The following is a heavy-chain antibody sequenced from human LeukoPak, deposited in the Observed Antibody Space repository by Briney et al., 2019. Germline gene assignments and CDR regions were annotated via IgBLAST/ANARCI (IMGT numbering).Heavy chain of an antibody. CDR2: IKQDGSEK. V-gene: IGHV3-7*01. J-gene: IGHJ4*02. Sequence: GGSLRLSCAASGFTFNNYWMSWVRQAPGKGLEWVANIKQDGSEKYYVDSVKARFTISRDDAKNSLYLQMNSLRAEDTAVYYCARGRVTNDYWGQGTLVTVSS. CDR1: GFTFNNYW. CDR3: ARGRVTNDY. D-gene: IGHD4-17*01.